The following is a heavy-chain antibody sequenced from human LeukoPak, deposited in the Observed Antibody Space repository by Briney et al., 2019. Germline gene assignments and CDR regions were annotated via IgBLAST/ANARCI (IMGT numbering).Heavy chain of an antibody. J-gene: IGHJ2*01. D-gene: IGHD3-16*01. CDR3: ANSGGYYWYFDL. Sequence: PSETLSLTCTVSGGSISSYYWSWIRQPAGQGLEWIGRFYTNGRTTYNPSLKSRVTMSVDTSKNQFSLKLSSVTAADTAVYYCANSGGYYWYFDLWGRGTLVTVSS. V-gene: IGHV4-4*07. CDR2: FYTNGRT. CDR1: GGSISSYY.